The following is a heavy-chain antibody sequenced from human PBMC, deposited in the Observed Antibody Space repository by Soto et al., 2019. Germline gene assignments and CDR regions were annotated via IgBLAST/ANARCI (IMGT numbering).Heavy chain of an antibody. J-gene: IGHJ4*02. CDR2: INHSGSA. Sequence: QVQLQQSSAGLLKPSETLSLTCAVYGESFSGHIWTWIRQTPGKGLQWIGQINHSGSASYNPSLKIRVTISVHTSNSQFSLELSSVTAADTAVYYCARGLITGSHYSGGWYYFDSWGQGTQVTVSS. CDR3: ARGLITGSHYSGGWYYFDS. V-gene: IGHV4-34*01. D-gene: IGHD6-19*01. CDR1: GESFSGHI.